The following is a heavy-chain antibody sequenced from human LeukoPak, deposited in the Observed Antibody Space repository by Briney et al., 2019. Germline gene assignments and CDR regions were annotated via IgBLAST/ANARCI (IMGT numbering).Heavy chain of an antibody. Sequence: ASVKVSCKVSGCTLTELSMHWVRQAPGKGLEWMGGFDPEDGETIYAQKFQGRVTMTEDTSTDTAYMELSSLRSEDTAVYYCATDYSLYCSSTSCYFSWGQGTLVTVSS. V-gene: IGHV1-24*01. D-gene: IGHD2-2*01. CDR1: GCTLTELS. J-gene: IGHJ5*02. CDR3: ATDYSLYCSSTSCYFS. CDR2: FDPEDGET.